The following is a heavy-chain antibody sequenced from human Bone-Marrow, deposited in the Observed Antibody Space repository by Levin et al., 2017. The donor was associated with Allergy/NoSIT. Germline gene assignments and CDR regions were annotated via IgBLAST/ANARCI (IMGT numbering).Heavy chain of an antibody. Sequence: SETLSLTCTVSGGIVGSGGYSWSWLRQAPGKGLEWIGYIYHSGTTYYNPSLKTGVTISVDKSKNQFALQMYSVTAADTAVYYCARAVCDYVWGSYRYFDSWGQGTQVTVSS. CDR3: ARAVCDYVWGSYRYFDS. J-gene: IGHJ4*02. CDR2: IYHSGTT. V-gene: IGHV4-30-2*01. CDR1: GGIVGSGGYS. D-gene: IGHD3-16*02.